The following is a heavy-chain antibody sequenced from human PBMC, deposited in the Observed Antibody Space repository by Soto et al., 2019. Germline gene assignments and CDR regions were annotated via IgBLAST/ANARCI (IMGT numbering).Heavy chain of an antibody. D-gene: IGHD5-18*01. CDR2: FDPEDGET. J-gene: IGHJ5*02. V-gene: IGHV1-24*01. CDR3: ATDQHPYGYGRTWFDP. Sequence: ASVKVSCKVSGHTLSELSMHWVRQAPGKGLEWMGGFDPEDGETIYAEKFEGRVTMTEDTSTNTAYMELSRLISEDTAVYYCATDQHPYGYGRTWFDPWGQGTLVTVSS. CDR1: GHTLSELS.